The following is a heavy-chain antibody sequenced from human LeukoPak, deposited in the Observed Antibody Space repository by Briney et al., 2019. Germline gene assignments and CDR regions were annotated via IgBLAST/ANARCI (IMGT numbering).Heavy chain of an antibody. Sequence: PSETLSLTCTVSGGSISSGGYYWSWIRQHPGKGLEWIGYIYYSGSTYYNPSLKSRVTISVDTSKNQFSLKLSSVTAADTAVYYCARDYPLYYGMDVWGQGTTVTVSS. CDR2: IYYSGST. V-gene: IGHV4-31*03. J-gene: IGHJ6*02. CDR1: GGSISSGGYY. CDR3: ARDYPLYYGMDV.